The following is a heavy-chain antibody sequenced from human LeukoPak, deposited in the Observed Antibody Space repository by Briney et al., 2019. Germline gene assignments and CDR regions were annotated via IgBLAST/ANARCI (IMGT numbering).Heavy chain of an antibody. CDR3: ARETSQKGAHYMDV. CDR1: GGSFSGYY. V-gene: IGHV4-34*01. D-gene: IGHD3-16*01. J-gene: IGHJ6*03. Sequence: SETLSLTCAVYGGSFSGYYWSWIRQPPGKGLEWIGEINHSGSTNYNPSLKSRVTISVDTSKKQFSLKLTSVTVADTAVYYCARETSQKGAHYMDVWGKGTTVTISS. CDR2: INHSGST.